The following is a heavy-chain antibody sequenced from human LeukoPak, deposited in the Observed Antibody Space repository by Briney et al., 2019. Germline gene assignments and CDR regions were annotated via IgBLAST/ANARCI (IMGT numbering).Heavy chain of an antibody. V-gene: IGHV1-18*01. CDR1: GYTFTNHG. J-gene: IGHJ4*02. CDR3: ARDLSLGRHDDGEPFDS. D-gene: IGHD4-17*01. Sequence: ASVKVSCKTSGYTFTNHGISWVRQAPGQGLEWMGWISGYNGNTNYVQKFRGRITMITDTSTSTAYLQLRSLSSDDTALYYCARDLSLGRHDDGEPFDSWGQGTLVTVSS. CDR2: ISGYNGNT.